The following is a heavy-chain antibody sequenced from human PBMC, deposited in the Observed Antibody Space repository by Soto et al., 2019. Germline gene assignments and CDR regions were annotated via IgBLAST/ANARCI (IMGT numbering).Heavy chain of an antibody. CDR2: ISADGSGT. CDR1: GFTFRSYE. D-gene: IGHD3-3*01. V-gene: IGHV3-48*03. J-gene: IGHJ4*02. Sequence: EVQLVESGGGLVQPGGSLTLSCAASGFTFRSYEMHWVRQPPGKGLQWISYISADGSGTYYADSVRGRFTISRDNARNSLSLQMNSLRADDTAIYYCVRDLHEPLPADVLRVIKWGLGTQVTVSS. CDR3: VRDLHEPLPADVLRVIK.